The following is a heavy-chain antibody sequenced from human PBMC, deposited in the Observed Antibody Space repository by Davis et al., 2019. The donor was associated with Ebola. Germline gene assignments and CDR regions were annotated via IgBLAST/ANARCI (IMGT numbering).Heavy chain of an antibody. CDR1: GGSFSGYY. CDR2: IYYSGST. D-gene: IGHD2-8*01. Sequence: LRLSCAVYGGSFSGYYWSWIRQHPGKGLEWIGYIYYSGSTYYNPSLKSRVTISVDTSKNQFSLKLSSVTAADTAVYYCARTHGVYAFDIWGQGTMVTVSS. V-gene: IGHV4-31*11. CDR3: ARTHGVYAFDI. J-gene: IGHJ3*02.